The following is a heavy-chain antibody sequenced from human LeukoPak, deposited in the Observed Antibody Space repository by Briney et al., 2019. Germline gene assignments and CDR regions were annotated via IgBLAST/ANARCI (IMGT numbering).Heavy chain of an antibody. CDR2: IRGGDET. Sequence: AGGSLRLSCVASGFSFTNYAMSWVRQAPARGPEWVSSIRGGDETFYADSVKGRSTLSRDDSRNTVYLQLNNLRVEDTAIYYCAKANWVSNADAVWWGQGTRVTVSS. CDR3: AKANWVSNADAVW. J-gene: IGHJ4*02. D-gene: IGHD1-1*01. V-gene: IGHV3-23*01. CDR1: GFSFTNYA.